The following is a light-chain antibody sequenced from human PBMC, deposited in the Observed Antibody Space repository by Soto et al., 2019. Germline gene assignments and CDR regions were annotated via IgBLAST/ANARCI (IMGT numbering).Light chain of an antibody. CDR1: QSISNY. V-gene: IGKV1-39*01. J-gene: IGKJ3*01. CDR2: AAS. CDR3: QQSYNTLLFT. Sequence: DIQMTQSPSSLSASVGDRVTITCRASQSISNYLNWYQQKPGKAPRLLIYAASSLQSGVPSRFSGSGSGTDFTLTISRLQPEDFATYYCQQSYNTLLFTFGPGTKVDIK.